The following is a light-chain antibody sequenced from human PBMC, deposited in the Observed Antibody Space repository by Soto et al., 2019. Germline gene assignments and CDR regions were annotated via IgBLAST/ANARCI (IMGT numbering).Light chain of an antibody. CDR2: AAS. CDR3: HQYGNSPRT. V-gene: IGKV1-39*01. Sequence: DIQMTPSPSSLSASVGDRVTITCRASQSISSYLNWYQQKPGKAPKLLIYAASSLQSGVPDRFSGSGSGTDFTLAIRRLEPEDFAVYYCHQYGNSPRTFGQGTKVDIK. J-gene: IGKJ1*01. CDR1: QSISSY.